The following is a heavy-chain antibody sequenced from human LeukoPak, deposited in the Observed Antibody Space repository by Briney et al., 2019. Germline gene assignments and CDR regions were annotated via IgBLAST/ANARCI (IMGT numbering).Heavy chain of an antibody. CDR3: EKEGYYDFWSGYSDY. V-gene: IGHV3-30*18. Sequence: GGSLRLSCAASGFTFSSYGMHWVRQAPGKGLEWVAVISYDGSNKYYADSVKGRFTISRDNSKNTLYLQMNSLRAEDKAVYYCEKEGYYDFWSGYSDYWGQGTLVTVSS. D-gene: IGHD3-3*01. CDR2: ISYDGSNK. CDR1: GFTFSSYG. J-gene: IGHJ4*02.